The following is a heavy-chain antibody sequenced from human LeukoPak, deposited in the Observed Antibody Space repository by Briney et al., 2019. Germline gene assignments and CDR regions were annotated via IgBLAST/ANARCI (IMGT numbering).Heavy chain of an antibody. V-gene: IGHV3-7*01. J-gene: IGHJ4*02. D-gene: IGHD3-3*01. CDR1: GFRFNTYW. CDR3: ARVHTILYDFWSGYPDY. Sequence: GGSLRLSCAASGFRFNTYWMSWVRQAPGKGLEWVANIKQDGNEKYYADSVKGRFTISRDNGKNSLDLQMNSLRADDTAVYYCARVHTILYDFWSGYPDYWGQETLVTVSS. CDR2: IKQDGNEK.